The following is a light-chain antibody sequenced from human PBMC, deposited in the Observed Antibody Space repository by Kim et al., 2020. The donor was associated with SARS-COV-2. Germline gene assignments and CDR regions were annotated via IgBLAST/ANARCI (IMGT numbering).Light chain of an antibody. CDR3: QQYHSSPYT. Sequence: SASVGDRVTITCRASQIISTRLAWYQQKPGKAPNLLIYKASSLESGVPSRFSGSGSETEFTLTISSLQPDDFATYYCQQYHSSPYTFGQGTKLEI. CDR1: QIISTR. V-gene: IGKV1-5*03. CDR2: KAS. J-gene: IGKJ2*01.